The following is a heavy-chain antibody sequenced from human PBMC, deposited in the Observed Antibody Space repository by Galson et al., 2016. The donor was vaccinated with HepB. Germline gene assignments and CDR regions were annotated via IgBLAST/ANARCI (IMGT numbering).Heavy chain of an antibody. J-gene: IGHJ4*02. CDR2: IYYSGGST. D-gene: IGHD6-19*01. Sequence: SETLSLTCTVSGVSLSSYYWSWIRLPPGKGLEWIGYIYYSGGSTNYNPSLKSRVTISVDTLKNQFSLKLSSVTAAATAVYFCARVRIAVAENSYFFDSWGQGTLVTVSS. V-gene: IGHV4-59*01. CDR3: ARVRIAVAENSYFFDS. CDR1: GVSLSSYY.